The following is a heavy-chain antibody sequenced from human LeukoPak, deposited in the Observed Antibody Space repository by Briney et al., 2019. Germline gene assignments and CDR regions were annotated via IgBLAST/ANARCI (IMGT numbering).Heavy chain of an antibody. D-gene: IGHD2-8*01. CDR3: ARGPVYCTNGVCYMVSFAY. CDR2: ISAYNGNT. V-gene: IGHV1-18*01. CDR1: GYTFTSYG. J-gene: IGHJ4*02. Sequence: GASVKVSCKASGYTFTSYGISWVRQAPGQGLEWMGWISAYNGNTNYAQKLQGRVTMTTDTSTSTAYMELRSLRSDDTAVYYCARGPVYCTNGVCYMVSFAYWGQGTLVTVSS.